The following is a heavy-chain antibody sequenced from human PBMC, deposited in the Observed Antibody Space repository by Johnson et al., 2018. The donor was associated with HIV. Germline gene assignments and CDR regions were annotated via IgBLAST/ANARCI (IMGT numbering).Heavy chain of an antibody. D-gene: IGHD6-13*01. V-gene: IGHV3-30*19. Sequence: QMQLVESGGGVVQPGRSLRLSCAASGFTFSSYGMHWVRQAPGKGLEWVAVISYDGSNKYYADSVKGRFTISRDNSKNTLYLQMNSLRAEDTAVYYCARDKYPPTAAAGTDAFDIWGQGTMVTVS. CDR2: ISYDGSNK. CDR3: ARDKYPPTAAAGTDAFDI. J-gene: IGHJ3*02. CDR1: GFTFSSYG.